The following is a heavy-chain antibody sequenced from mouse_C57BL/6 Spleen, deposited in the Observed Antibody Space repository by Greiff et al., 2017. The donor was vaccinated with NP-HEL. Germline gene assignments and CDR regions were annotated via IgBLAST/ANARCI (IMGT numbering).Heavy chain of an antibody. CDR1: GFNIKDYY. CDR2: IDPEDGET. Sequence: VQLQQSGAELVKPGASVKLSCTASGFNIKDYYMHWVKQRTEQGLEWIGRIDPEDGETKYVPKFQGKATITADTSSNTAYLQLSSLTSEDTAVYYCARPYYGSSYGVYYAMDYWGQGTSVTVSS. V-gene: IGHV14-2*01. D-gene: IGHD1-1*01. J-gene: IGHJ4*01. CDR3: ARPYYGSSYGVYYAMDY.